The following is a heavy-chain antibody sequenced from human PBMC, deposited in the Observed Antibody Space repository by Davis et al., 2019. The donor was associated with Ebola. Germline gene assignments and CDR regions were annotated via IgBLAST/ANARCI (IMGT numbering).Heavy chain of an antibody. CDR3: ARAGEGWLQLPDY. CDR2: ISHGGIS. J-gene: IGHJ4*02. CDR1: GGSVSSTTYY. V-gene: IGHV4-39*07. D-gene: IGHD5-24*01. Sequence: SETLSLTCTVSGGSVSSTTYYWGWIRQPPGKGLEWIGEISHGGISDYNPSLMSRVTISVDTSKNQFSLKLSSVTAADTAVYYCARAGEGWLQLPDYWGQGTLVTVSS.